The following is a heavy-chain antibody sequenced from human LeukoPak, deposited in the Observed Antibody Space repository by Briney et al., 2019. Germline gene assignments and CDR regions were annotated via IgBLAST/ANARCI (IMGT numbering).Heavy chain of an antibody. V-gene: IGHV3-53*01. CDR2: IYSGGST. CDR3: ARAVVPAAMSYWYFDL. CDR1: GLTVSSNY. D-gene: IGHD2-2*01. J-gene: IGHJ2*01. Sequence: GGALRLSCAASGLTVSSNYMSWVRQAPGKGLEWVSVIYSGGSTYYADSVKGRFTISRDSSKNTLYLQMNSLRAEDTAVYYCARAVVPAAMSYWYFDLWGRGTLVTVSS.